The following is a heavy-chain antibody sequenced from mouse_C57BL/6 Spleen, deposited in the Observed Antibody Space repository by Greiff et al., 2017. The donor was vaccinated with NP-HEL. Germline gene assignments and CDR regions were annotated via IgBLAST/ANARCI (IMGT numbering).Heavy chain of an antibody. Sequence: QVQLQQSGAELARPGASVKLSCKASGYTFTSYGISWVKQRTGQGLEWIGEIYPRSGNTYYNEKFKGKATLTADKSSSTAYMELRSLTSEDSAVYFCAVWGSLGGAYWGQGTLVTVSA. D-gene: IGHD6-1*01. CDR3: AVWGSLGGAY. CDR1: GYTFTSYG. J-gene: IGHJ3*01. CDR2: IYPRSGNT. V-gene: IGHV1-81*01.